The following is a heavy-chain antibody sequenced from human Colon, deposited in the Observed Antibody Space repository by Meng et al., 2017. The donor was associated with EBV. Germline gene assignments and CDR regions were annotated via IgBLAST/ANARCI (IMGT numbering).Heavy chain of an antibody. D-gene: IGHD3-3*01. V-gene: IGHV4-61*01. J-gene: IGHJ5*02. Sequence: QVQLQQWGAGLVKPSETLSLTCSVSGGSVSSGSYHWSWIRQPPGKGLEWIGYIYYSGSTNYNPSLKSRVTISVDTSKNQFSLKLSSVTAADTAVYYCARGFQYYDLIGWFDTWGQGTLVTVAS. CDR1: GGSVSSGSYH. CDR2: IYYSGST. CDR3: ARGFQYYDLIGWFDT.